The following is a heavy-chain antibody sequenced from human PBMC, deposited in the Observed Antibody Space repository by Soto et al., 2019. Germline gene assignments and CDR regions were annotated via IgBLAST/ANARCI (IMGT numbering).Heavy chain of an antibody. J-gene: IGHJ6*02. CDR1: GGSISSSSYY. CDR2: IYCSGST. CDR3: ARPMVRGVIDVSDYYYGMDV. Sequence: PSETLSLTCTVSGGSISSSSYYWGWIRQPPGKGLEWIGSIYCSGSTYYNPSLKSRVTISVDTSKNQFSLKLSSVTAADTAVYYCARPMVRGVIDVSDYYYGMDVWGQGTTVTVSS. D-gene: IGHD3-10*01. V-gene: IGHV4-39*01.